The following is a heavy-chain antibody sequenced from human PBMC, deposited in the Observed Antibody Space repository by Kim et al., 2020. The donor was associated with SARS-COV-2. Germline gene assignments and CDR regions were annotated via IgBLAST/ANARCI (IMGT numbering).Heavy chain of an antibody. J-gene: IGHJ2*01. CDR2: IDPSDSYT. D-gene: IGHD4-17*01. CDR1: GYSFTSYW. CDR3: ARLPIWGDYSGWYFDL. Sequence: GESLKISCKGSGYSFTSYWISWVRQMPGKGLEWMGRIDPSDSYTNYSPSFQGHVTISADKSISTAYLQWSSLKASDTAMYYCARLPIWGDYSGWYFDLWGRGTLVTVSS. V-gene: IGHV5-10-1*01.